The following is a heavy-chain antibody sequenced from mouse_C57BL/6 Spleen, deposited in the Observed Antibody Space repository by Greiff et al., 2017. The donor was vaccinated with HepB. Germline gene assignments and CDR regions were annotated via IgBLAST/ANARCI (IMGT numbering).Heavy chain of an antibody. J-gene: IGHJ3*01. Sequence: QVQLQQSGAELVRPGASVTLSCKASGYTFTDYEMHWVKQTPVHGLEWIGAIDPETGGTAYNQKFKGKAILTADKSSSTAYMELRSLTSEDSAVYYCTRPSTGTVFAYWGQGTLVTVSA. D-gene: IGHD4-1*02. CDR2: IDPETGGT. V-gene: IGHV1-15*01. CDR1: GYTFTDYE. CDR3: TRPSTGTVFAY.